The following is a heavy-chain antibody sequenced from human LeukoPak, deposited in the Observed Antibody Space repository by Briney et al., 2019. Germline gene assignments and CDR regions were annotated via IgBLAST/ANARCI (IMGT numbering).Heavy chain of an antibody. Sequence: SENLSLTCTVSGGSISSGGYYWSWIRQHPGKGLEWIGYIYYSGSTYYNPSLKSRVTISVDTSKNQFSLKLSSVTAADTAVYYCARDHCSGGSCYLPAGWFDPWGQGTLVTVSS. CDR2: IYYSGST. J-gene: IGHJ5*02. CDR1: GGSISSGGYY. CDR3: ARDHCSGGSCYLPAGWFDP. D-gene: IGHD2-15*01. V-gene: IGHV4-31*03.